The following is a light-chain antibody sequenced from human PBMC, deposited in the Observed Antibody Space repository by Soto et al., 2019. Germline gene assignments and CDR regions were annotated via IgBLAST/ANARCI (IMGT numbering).Light chain of an antibody. J-gene: IGKJ5*01. CDR2: GAY. V-gene: IGKV3-15*01. Sequence: EIVLTQSPATLSLYPGERATLSCRSSQSVGWSLGWYQQKPGQAPRLLIYGAYIRAAGIPARFTGSESGTEFTLSISSLQSEDFAVYYCQQYNNWPPITCGQGTRLEIK. CDR3: QQYNNWPPIT. CDR1: QSVGWS.